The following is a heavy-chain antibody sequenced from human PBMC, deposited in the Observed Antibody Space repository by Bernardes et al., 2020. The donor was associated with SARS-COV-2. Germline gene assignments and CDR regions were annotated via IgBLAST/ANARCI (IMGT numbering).Heavy chain of an antibody. D-gene: IGHD5-18*01. CDR1: GRAGNASRVG. Sequence: SGPTLLKPKPEACWTRTEEGRAGNASRVGVRWSRQPPGKALEWLALIYWDDDKRYSPSLKSRLTITKDTSKNQVVLTMTNMDPVDTATYYCAHSWVMVTADYFDYWGQGT. CDR2: IYWDDDK. J-gene: IGHJ4*02. V-gene: IGHV2-5*02. CDR3: AHSWVMVTADYFDY.